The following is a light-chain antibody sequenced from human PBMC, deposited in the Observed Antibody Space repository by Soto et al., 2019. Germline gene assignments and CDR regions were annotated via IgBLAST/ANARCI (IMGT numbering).Light chain of an antibody. CDR3: QQRTEWPPT. Sequence: EIVLTQSPATLALSPGERATLSCRASQSVSTYLAWYQQKPGQAPRLLIYDASNRATGIPARFSGGGSGTDFTLAIRSLEPEDFAVYYCQQRTEWPPTFGQGTKVEIK. V-gene: IGKV3-11*01. CDR2: DAS. J-gene: IGKJ1*01. CDR1: QSVSTY.